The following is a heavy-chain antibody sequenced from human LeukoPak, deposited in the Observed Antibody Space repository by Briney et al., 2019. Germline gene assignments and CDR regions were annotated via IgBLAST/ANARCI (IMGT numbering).Heavy chain of an antibody. CDR1: GFIFSSYW. Sequence: GTLRLSCAASGFIFSSYWMHWVRQAPGKGLVWVSRINSDGSSTSYADSVKGRSTIPRDNAKNTLYLQMNSLRAEDTAVYYCARRVVVPAAPYYFDYWGQGTLVTVSS. CDR3: ARRVVVPAAPYYFDY. J-gene: IGHJ4*02. CDR2: INSDGSST. V-gene: IGHV3-74*01. D-gene: IGHD2-2*01.